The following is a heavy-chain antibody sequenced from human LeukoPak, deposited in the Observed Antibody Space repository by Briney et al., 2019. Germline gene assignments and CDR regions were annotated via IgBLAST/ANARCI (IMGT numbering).Heavy chain of an antibody. CDR1: GYTFISYG. V-gene: IGHV1-18*01. J-gene: IGHJ4*02. CDR3: AREGIQLWLDLSY. Sequence: ASVKVSCKASGYTFISYGISWVRQAPGQGVEGMGWISAYNGYTHYAQKLQGRVTMTTATSTSTAYMELRSLRSDDTAVYYCAREGIQLWLDLSYWGQGTLVTVSS. D-gene: IGHD5-18*01. CDR2: ISAYNGYT.